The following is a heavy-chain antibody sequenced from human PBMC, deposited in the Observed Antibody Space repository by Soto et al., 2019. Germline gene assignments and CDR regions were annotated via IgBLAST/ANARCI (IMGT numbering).Heavy chain of an antibody. CDR1: GFTFSSYE. V-gene: IGHV3-48*03. CDR3: AREGLYDYSNYVFDY. J-gene: IGHJ4*02. CDR2: ISSSVSTI. Sequence: GGSLRLSCAASGFTFSSYEMNWVRQAPGKGLEWVSYISSSVSTIYYADSVKGRFTISRDNAKNSLYLQMNSLRAEDTAVYYCAREGLYDYSNYVFDYWGQGTLVTVSS. D-gene: IGHD4-4*01.